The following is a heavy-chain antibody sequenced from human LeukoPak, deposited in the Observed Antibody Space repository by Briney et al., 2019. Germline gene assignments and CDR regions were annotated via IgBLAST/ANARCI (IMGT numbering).Heavy chain of an antibody. V-gene: IGHV3-21*01. CDR2: ISVRSNYI. J-gene: IGHJ4*02. Sequence: GGSLRLSCVASGYTFSSFSINWVRQAPGKGLEWVSSISVRSNYIYYADSVRGRFSISRDDARNSLYLQMDSLRGDDTAVYYCVRLRRNYDSSGYYYYYDYWGQGTLVTVSS. D-gene: IGHD3-22*01. CDR3: VRLRRNYDSSGYYYYYDY. CDR1: GYTFSSFS.